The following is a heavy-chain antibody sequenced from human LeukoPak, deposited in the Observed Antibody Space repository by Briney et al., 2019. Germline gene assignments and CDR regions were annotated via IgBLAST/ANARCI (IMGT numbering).Heavy chain of an antibody. Sequence: GGSLRLSCAASGFTFSSYWMHWVRQAPGKGLVWVSRINHDGSSTNYADSVKGRFTISRDNAKNTVYLQMNSLRAEDTAVYYCVRDWGYDSSGYWQKYFDTWGQGTLVTVSS. CDR1: GFTFSSYW. CDR2: INHDGSST. V-gene: IGHV3-74*01. D-gene: IGHD3-22*01. CDR3: VRDWGYDSSGYWQKYFDT. J-gene: IGHJ4*02.